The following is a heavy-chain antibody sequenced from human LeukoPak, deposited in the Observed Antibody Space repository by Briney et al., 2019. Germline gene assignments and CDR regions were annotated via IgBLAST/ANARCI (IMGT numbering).Heavy chain of an antibody. CDR2: IYSGGST. CDR1: GFTVSINY. J-gene: IGHJ3*02. CDR3: ARELSDAFDI. Sequence: PGGSLRLSCSASGFTVSINYMNWARQAPGKGLEWVSVIYSGGSTYYADSVKGRFTISRDNSKNTLYLQMNSLRAEDTAVYYCARELSDAFDIWGQGTMVTVSS. V-gene: IGHV3-53*01.